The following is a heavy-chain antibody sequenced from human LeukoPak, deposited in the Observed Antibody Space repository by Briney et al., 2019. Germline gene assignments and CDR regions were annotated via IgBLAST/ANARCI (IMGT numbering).Heavy chain of an antibody. Sequence: GGSLRLSCATSGFTFSSYEMNWVRQAPGKGLEWISCISSSGGPIYYADSVKGRFTISRDNAKNSLYLQMNSLRAEDTAVYYCARGFRDTAMFLDYWGQGTLVTVSS. CDR2: ISSSGGPI. J-gene: IGHJ4*02. V-gene: IGHV3-48*03. D-gene: IGHD5-18*01. CDR3: ARGFRDTAMFLDY. CDR1: GFTFSSYE.